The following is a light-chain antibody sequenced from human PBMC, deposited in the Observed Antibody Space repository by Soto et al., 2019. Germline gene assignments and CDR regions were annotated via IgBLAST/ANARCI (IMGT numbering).Light chain of an antibody. CDR2: DVS. CDR3: SSYTTSNTRQIV. CDR1: SSDVVGYNY. Sequence: QSALTQPASVSGSPGQSITISCTGTSSDVVGYNYVSWYQHHPGKAPKLMIYDVSNQPSGVSNRFSGSKSGNTASLTISGLQPEDEADYYCSSYTTSNTRQIVFGTGTKVTVL. J-gene: IGLJ1*01. V-gene: IGLV2-14*03.